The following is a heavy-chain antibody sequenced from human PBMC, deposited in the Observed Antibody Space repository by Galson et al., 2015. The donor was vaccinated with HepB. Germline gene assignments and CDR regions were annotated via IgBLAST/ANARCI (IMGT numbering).Heavy chain of an antibody. Sequence: SVKVSCKASGYTFTSYAMHWVRQAPGQRLEWMGWINAGNGNTKYSQKFQGRVTMTRDTSTSTVYMELSSLRSEDTAVYYCARAVRTSSLLGGYWGQGTLVTVSS. CDR3: ARAVRTSSLLGGY. J-gene: IGHJ4*02. D-gene: IGHD6-13*01. V-gene: IGHV1-3*01. CDR2: INAGNGNT. CDR1: GYTFTSYA.